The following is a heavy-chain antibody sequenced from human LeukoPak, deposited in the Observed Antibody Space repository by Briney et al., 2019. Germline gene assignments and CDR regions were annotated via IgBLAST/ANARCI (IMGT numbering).Heavy chain of an antibody. D-gene: IGHD5-12*01. J-gene: IGHJ4*02. Sequence: GSLRLSCAASGFTFSTYGMNWVRQPPGKGLEWIGTMYYSGSTYYNPSLYSRVTISVDTSKNQFSLKLSSVTAADTAVYYCVRDWLVGKHFDYWGQGILVTVSS. CDR2: MYYSGST. V-gene: IGHV4-39*07. CDR1: GFTFSTYG. CDR3: VRDWLVGKHFDY.